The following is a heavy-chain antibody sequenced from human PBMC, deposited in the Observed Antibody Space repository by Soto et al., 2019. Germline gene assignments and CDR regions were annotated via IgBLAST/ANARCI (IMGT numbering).Heavy chain of an antibody. V-gene: IGHV3-74*01. Sequence: GGSLRLSCAASGFTFSNYWMHWVRQAPGKGLVWVSRINSDGSSASYADSVKGRFTISRDNAKNTLYLQMNSLRAEDTAVYYCARDTLELLYDFDFWGQGTLVTVSS. CDR2: INSDGSSA. D-gene: IGHD1-7*01. CDR1: GFTFSNYW. CDR3: ARDTLELLYDFDF. J-gene: IGHJ4*02.